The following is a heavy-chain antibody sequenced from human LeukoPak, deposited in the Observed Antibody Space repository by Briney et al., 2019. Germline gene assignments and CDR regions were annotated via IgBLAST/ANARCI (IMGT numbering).Heavy chain of an antibody. D-gene: IGHD1-1*01. V-gene: IGHV3-21*04. J-gene: IGHJ6*03. Sequence: GGSLRLSCAASGFKFSDYGMNWVRQAPGGGLEWVSSIGSGGSDIYYADSVKGRFTISRDNSKNTLYLQMNSLRAEDTAVYYCARSPHNWNGEDYYYYMDVWGKGTTVTVSS. CDR2: IGSGGSDI. CDR3: ARSPHNWNGEDYYYYMDV. CDR1: GFKFSDYG.